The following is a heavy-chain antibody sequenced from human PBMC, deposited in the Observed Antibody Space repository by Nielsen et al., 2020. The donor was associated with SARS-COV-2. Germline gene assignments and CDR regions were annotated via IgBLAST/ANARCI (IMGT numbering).Heavy chain of an antibody. Sequence: GESLKISCAASGFTFSSYGMHWVRQTPGKGLEWVSAISGSGGSTYYADSVKGRFTISRDNSKNTLYLQMNSLRAEDTAVYYCAKISLLRYFDWSPDYWGQGTLVTVSS. D-gene: IGHD3-9*01. CDR1: GFTFSSYG. J-gene: IGHJ4*02. CDR2: ISGSGGST. V-gene: IGHV3-23*01. CDR3: AKISLLRYFDWSPDY.